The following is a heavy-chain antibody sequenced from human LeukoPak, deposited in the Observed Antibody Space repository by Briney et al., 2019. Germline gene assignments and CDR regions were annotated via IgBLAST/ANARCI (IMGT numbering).Heavy chain of an antibody. Sequence: PGGSLRPSCAASEFTFSNYWIHWVRQAPGKGLVWVSRINSDGSGTNYADSVKGRFTISRDNSNNTLYLQMKSLRAEDTAVYYCAREVGSGNSDRYFDYWGQGTLVTVSS. CDR1: EFTFSNYW. J-gene: IGHJ4*02. D-gene: IGHD3-10*01. CDR3: AREVGSGNSDRYFDY. CDR2: INSDGSGT. V-gene: IGHV3-74*01.